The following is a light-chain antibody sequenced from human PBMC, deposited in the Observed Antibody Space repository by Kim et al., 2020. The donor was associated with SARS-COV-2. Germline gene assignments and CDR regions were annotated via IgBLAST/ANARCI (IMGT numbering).Light chain of an antibody. CDR3: QSWDSNTVV. CDR2: QCK. J-gene: IGLJ2*01. CDR1: NLGVKY. V-gene: IGLV3-1*01. Sequence: SYELTQPPSVSVSPGQTASIICSGDNLGVKYASLYQQKPGQSPVVVIYQCKNRPSGIPERFSGSSSGNTATLTITETQALDEADSYCQSWDSNTVVFGGG.